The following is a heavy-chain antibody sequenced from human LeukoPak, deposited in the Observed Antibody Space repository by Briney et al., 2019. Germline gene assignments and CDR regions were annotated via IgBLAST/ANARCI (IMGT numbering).Heavy chain of an antibody. CDR3: ARVSGTTFCNWFDP. CDR2: VYYSGST. CDR1: GGSISSGGYY. J-gene: IGHJ5*02. D-gene: IGHD1-7*01. V-gene: IGHV4-31*03. Sequence: SETLSLTCTVSGGSISSGGYYWSWIRQHPGKGLEWIGYVYYSGSTYYNPSLKSRVTISVDTSKNQFSLKLSSVTAADTAVYYCARVSGTTFCNWFDPWGQGTLVTVSS.